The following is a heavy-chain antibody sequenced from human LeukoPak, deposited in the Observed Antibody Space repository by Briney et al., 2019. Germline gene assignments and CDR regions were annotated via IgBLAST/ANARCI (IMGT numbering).Heavy chain of an antibody. J-gene: IGHJ4*02. V-gene: IGHV4-34*01. D-gene: IGHD3-9*01. CDR1: GGSISGYY. Sequence: SETLSLTCAVYGGSISGYYWSWIRQPPGKGLEWVGEIHYTGGTSYNPSLKSRATISTDTSKNQLSLKLSSVTAADTAVYYCARGNILSGYCFDFWGQGALVTVSS. CDR2: IHYTGGT. CDR3: ARGNILSGYCFDF.